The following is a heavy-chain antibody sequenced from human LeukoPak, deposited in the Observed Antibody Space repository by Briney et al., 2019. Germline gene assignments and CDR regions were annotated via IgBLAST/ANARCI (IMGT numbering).Heavy chain of an antibody. CDR2: MYYSGST. V-gene: IGHV4-59*08. Sequence: SETLSLTCTVSGGSISGHYWTWIRQPPGKGLEWIAYMYYSGSTNYNPSLKSRVTISVDTSKNQFSLKVSSVTAADTAVYYCARLLYDTSGFYFYSIDSWGQGTLVTVSS. D-gene: IGHD3-22*01. CDR1: GGSISGHY. J-gene: IGHJ5*01. CDR3: ARLLYDTSGFYFYSIDS.